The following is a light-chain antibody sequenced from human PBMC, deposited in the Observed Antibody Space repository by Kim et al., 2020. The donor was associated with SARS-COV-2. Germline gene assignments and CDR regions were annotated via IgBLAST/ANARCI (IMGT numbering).Light chain of an antibody. CDR2: DVS. J-gene: IGLJ1*01. Sequence: QSALTQPASVSGSPGQSITISCTGTSSGVGGYNYVSWYQQHPGKAPKVMIYDVSKRPSGVSNRFSGSKSGNTASLTISGLHAEDEADYYCSSYTSSSASVFGTGAKVTVL. V-gene: IGLV2-14*01. CDR3: SSYTSSSASV. CDR1: SSGVGGYNY.